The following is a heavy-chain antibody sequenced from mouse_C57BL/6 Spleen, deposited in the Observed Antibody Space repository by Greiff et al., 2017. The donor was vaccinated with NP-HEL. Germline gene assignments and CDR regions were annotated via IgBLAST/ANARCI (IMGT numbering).Heavy chain of an antibody. D-gene: IGHD2-3*01. V-gene: IGHV1-54*01. CDR3: ARIDGYRYFDV. CDR1: GYAFTNYL. Sequence: VQLQQSGAELVRPGTSVKVSCKASGYAFTNYLIEWVKQRPGQGLEWIGVINPGSGGTNYNEKLKGKATLTADKSSSTAYMQLSSLTSEDSAVYFCARIDGYRYFDVWGTGTTVTVSS. CDR2: INPGSGGT. J-gene: IGHJ1*03.